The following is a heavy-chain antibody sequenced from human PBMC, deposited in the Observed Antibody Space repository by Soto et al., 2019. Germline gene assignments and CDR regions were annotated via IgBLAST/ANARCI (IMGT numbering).Heavy chain of an antibody. CDR3: ARDLRAYSSSWYSWDWFDP. CDR2: IKQDGSEK. J-gene: IGHJ5*02. CDR1: GFTFSSYW. D-gene: IGHD6-13*01. Sequence: GGSLRLSCAASGFTFSSYWMSWVRQAPGKGLEWVANIKQDGSEKYYVDSVKGRFTISRDNAKNSLYLQMNSLRAEDTAVYYCARDLRAYSSSWYSWDWFDPWGQGTLVTVSS. V-gene: IGHV3-7*05.